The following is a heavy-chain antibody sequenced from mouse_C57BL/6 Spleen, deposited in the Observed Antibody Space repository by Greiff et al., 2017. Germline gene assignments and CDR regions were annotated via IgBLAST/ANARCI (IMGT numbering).Heavy chain of an antibody. CDR1: GFTFSSYA. V-gene: IGHV5-4*01. CDR3: ARVYDGYPLAY. D-gene: IGHD2-3*01. Sequence: EVQLQQSGGGLVKPGGSLKLSCAASGFTFSSYAMSWVRQTPEKRLEWVATISDGGSYTYYPDNVKVRFTISRANAKNNLYLQMSHLKSEDTAMYYCARVYDGYPLAYWGQGTLVTVSA. J-gene: IGHJ3*01. CDR2: ISDGGSYT.